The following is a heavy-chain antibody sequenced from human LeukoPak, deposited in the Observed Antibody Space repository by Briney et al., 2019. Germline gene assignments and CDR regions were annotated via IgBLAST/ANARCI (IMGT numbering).Heavy chain of an antibody. CDR3: ARVSRDGYKNQDY. D-gene: IGHD5-24*01. V-gene: IGHV4-34*01. CDR2: INHSGST. J-gene: IGHJ4*02. CDR1: GGSFSGYY. Sequence: SETLSLTCAVYGGSFSGYYWSWIRQPPGKGLEWIGEINHSGSTNYNPSLKSRVTISVDTSKNQFSLKLSSVTAADTAVYYCARVSRDGYKNQDYWGQGTLVTVSS.